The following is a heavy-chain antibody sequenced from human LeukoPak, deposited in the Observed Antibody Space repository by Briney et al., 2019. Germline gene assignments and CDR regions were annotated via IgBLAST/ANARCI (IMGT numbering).Heavy chain of an antibody. CDR1: GGTFSSYA. V-gene: IGHV1-69*13. J-gene: IGHJ6*03. Sequence: ASVKVSCKASGGTFSSYAISWVRQAPGQGLEWMGGIIPIFGTANYAQKSQGRVTITADESTSTAYMELSSLRSEDTAVYYCARADLKAAVAGMEAGYYYYMDVWGKGTTVTVSS. D-gene: IGHD6-19*01. CDR2: IIPIFGTA. CDR3: ARADLKAAVAGMEAGYYYYMDV.